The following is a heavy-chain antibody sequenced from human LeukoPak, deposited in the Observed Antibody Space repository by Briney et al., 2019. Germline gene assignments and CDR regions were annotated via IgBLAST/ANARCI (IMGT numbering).Heavy chain of an antibody. Sequence: SETLSLTCTVSGGSISSYSWSWIRQPPGKGLEWIGYIYYSGSTNYNPSLKSRVTISLDTSKSQFSLKLTSVTAADTAVYYCAREGTATSFDYWGQGTLVTVSS. J-gene: IGHJ4*02. CDR3: AREGTATSFDY. V-gene: IGHV4-59*08. CDR2: IYYSGST. CDR1: GGSISSYS.